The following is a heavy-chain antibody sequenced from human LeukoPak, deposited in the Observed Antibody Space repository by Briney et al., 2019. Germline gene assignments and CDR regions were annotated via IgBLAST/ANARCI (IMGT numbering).Heavy chain of an antibody. V-gene: IGHV1-69*06. CDR2: IIPIFGTA. J-gene: IGHJ6*04. Sequence: SVKVSCKASGGTFSSYAISWVRQAPGQGLEWMGGIIPIFGTANYAQRFQGRVTITADKSTSTAYMELSSLRSEDTAVYYCARAIVEPYTGYYGMDVWGKGTTVTVSS. CDR3: ARAIVEPYTGYYGMDV. D-gene: IGHD3-16*02. CDR1: GGTFSSYA.